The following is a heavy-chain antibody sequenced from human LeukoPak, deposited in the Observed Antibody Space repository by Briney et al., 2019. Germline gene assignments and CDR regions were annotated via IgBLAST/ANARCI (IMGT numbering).Heavy chain of an antibody. Sequence: PGGSLRLSCAASGFTFSNAWMSWVRQAPGKGLEWVSGINWNGGSTGYADSVKGRFTISRDNAKNSLYLQMNSLRAEDTALYYCARYHGIAAAGTDDYWGQGTLVTVSS. V-gene: IGHV3-20*04. CDR2: INWNGGST. D-gene: IGHD6-13*01. CDR3: ARYHGIAAAGTDDY. J-gene: IGHJ4*02. CDR1: GFTFSNAW.